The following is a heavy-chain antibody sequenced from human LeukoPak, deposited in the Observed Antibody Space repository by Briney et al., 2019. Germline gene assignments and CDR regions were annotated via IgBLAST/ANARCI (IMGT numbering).Heavy chain of an antibody. V-gene: IGHV3-21*01. Sequence: GGSLRLSCAASGFTFSSYSMNWVRQAPGRGLEWVSSISSSSSYIYYADSVKGRFTISRDNAKNSLYLQMNSLRAEDTAVYYCARDRGYCSSTSCPVYYYYGMDVWGQGTTVTVSS. CDR1: GFTFSSYS. CDR3: ARDRGYCSSTSCPVYYYYGMDV. D-gene: IGHD2-2*01. CDR2: ISSSSSYI. J-gene: IGHJ6*02.